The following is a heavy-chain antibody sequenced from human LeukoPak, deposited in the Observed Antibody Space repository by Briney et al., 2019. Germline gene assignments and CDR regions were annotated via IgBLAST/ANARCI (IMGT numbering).Heavy chain of an antibody. V-gene: IGHV3-30-3*01. CDR3: AGGDTAMDYYFDY. CDR2: ISYDGSNK. Sequence: GGSLRLSCAASGFTFSSYAMHWVRQAPGKGLEWVAVISYDGSNKYYADSVKGRFTISGDNSKNTLYLQMNSLRAEDTAVYYCAGGDTAMDYYFDYWGQGTLVTVSS. CDR1: GFTFSSYA. J-gene: IGHJ4*02. D-gene: IGHD5-18*01.